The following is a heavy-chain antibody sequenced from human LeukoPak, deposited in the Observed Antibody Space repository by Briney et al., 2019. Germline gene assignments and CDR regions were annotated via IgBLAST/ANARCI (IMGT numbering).Heavy chain of an antibody. CDR2: ISSSSSYI. J-gene: IGHJ6*03. CDR1: GFTFSNYS. Sequence: PGGSLRLSCAASGFTFSNYSMNWVRQAPGKGLEWVSSISSSSSYIYYADSVKGRFTISRDNAKNSLYLQMNSLRAEDTAVYYCARGSSSWYKGDYYYYMDVWGKGTTVTVSS. D-gene: IGHD6-13*01. CDR3: ARGSSSWYKGDYYYYMDV. V-gene: IGHV3-21*01.